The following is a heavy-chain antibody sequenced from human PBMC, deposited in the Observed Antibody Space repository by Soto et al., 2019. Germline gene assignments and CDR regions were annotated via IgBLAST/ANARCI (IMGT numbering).Heavy chain of an antibody. D-gene: IGHD6-6*01. V-gene: IGHV3-33*01. CDR3: ARELYYSSSSQPDIDY. CDR2: IWYDGSNK. CDR1: SFSFRTSR. Sequence: SLRLSCLACSFSFRTSRLHLSRKVVGKGLEWVAVIWYDGSNKYYADSVKGRFTISRDNSKNTLYLQMNSLRAEDTAVYYCARELYYSSSSQPDIDYWGQGTLVTVSS. J-gene: IGHJ4*02.